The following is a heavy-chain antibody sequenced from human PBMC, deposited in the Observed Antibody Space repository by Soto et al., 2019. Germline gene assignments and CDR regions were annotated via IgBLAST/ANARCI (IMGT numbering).Heavy chain of an antibody. V-gene: IGHV4-59*08. Sequence: SETLSLTCTVSGGSIGSYYWSWIRQPPGKGLEWIGYIYYSGSTNYNPSLKSRVTISVDTSKNQFSLKLSSVTAADTAVYYYARRYGDCFDYWGQGTLVTVSS. CDR2: IYYSGST. CDR1: GGSIGSYY. J-gene: IGHJ4*02. CDR3: ARRYGDCFDY. D-gene: IGHD4-17*01.